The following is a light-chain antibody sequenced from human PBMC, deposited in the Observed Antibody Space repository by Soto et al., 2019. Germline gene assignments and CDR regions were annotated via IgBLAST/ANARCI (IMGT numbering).Light chain of an antibody. J-gene: IGKJ4*01. V-gene: IGKV1-27*01. CDR1: QGISNF. CDR2: DSS. Sequence: DIQMTHSTSSLSSALVDRGAITCRAGQGISNFLAWYQQKPGEVPELLIYDSSTLQSGVPSRFSGSGSGTDFTLTISSLQPEDVATYYCLSGHSRPFGGGTKVDIK. CDR3: LSGHSRP.